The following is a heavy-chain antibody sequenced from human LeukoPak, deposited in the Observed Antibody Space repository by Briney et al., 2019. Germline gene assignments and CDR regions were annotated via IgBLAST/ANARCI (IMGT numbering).Heavy chain of an antibody. CDR1: GGTFSSYA. Sequence: ASVKVSCKGSGGTFSSYAISWVRQAPGQGLEWMGGIIPIFGTANYAQKFPCRVTITADESTSTAYMELSSLRSEDTAVYYCARAWDFDIVVVPWFDPWGQGTLVTVSS. D-gene: IGHD2-2*01. V-gene: IGHV1-69*01. CDR2: IIPIFGTA. CDR3: ARAWDFDIVVVPWFDP. J-gene: IGHJ5*02.